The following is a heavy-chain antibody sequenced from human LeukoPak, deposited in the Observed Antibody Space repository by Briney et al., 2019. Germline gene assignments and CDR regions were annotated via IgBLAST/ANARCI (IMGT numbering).Heavy chain of an antibody. CDR3: ARSYGSGRGRNYFGMDV. CDR1: GYTFTSFD. Sequence: ASVKVSCKASGYTFTSFDINWVRQATGQGLEWVGWMNPNSGNTDYAQRFQGRVTMTGDTSMTTAHMELSSLTSADTAVYYCARSYGSGRGRNYFGMDVWGQGTTVTVSS. CDR2: MNPNSGNT. V-gene: IGHV1-8*01. J-gene: IGHJ6*02. D-gene: IGHD3-10*01.